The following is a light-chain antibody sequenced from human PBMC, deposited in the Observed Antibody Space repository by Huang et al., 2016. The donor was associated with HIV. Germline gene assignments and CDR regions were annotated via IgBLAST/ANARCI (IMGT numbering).Light chain of an antibody. CDR1: QSVSSN. Sequence: EIVMTQSPATLSASPGERATLSCRASQSVSSNLAWYQQKPGQAPRLLIYGASPRATGIPARFSGSGSGTDFTLTISSLQSEDFAVYYCQQNNNWPPLFTFGPGTKVDIK. J-gene: IGKJ3*01. CDR2: GAS. CDR3: QQNNNWPPLFT. V-gene: IGKV3-15*01.